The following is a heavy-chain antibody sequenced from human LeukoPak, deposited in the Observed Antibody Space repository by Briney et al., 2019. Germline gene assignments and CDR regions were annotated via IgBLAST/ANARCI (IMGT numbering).Heavy chain of an antibody. J-gene: IGHJ4*02. CDR3: AKEAEGYGSGSYSDY. Sequence: GGSLRLSCAASGFTFSSYGMHWVRQAPGKGLEWVAFIRYDGSNKYYADSVKGRLTISRDNSKNTLYLQMNSLRAEDTAVYYCAKEAEGYGSGSYSDYWGQGTLVTVSS. CDR1: GFTFSSYG. CDR2: IRYDGSNK. V-gene: IGHV3-30*02. D-gene: IGHD3-10*01.